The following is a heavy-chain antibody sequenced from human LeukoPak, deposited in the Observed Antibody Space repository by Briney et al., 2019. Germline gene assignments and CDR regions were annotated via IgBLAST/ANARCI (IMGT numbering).Heavy chain of an antibody. J-gene: IGHJ4*02. CDR2: INPNSGGT. Sequence: GASVKVSCKASGYTFTGYYMHWVRQAPGQRLEWMAWINPNSGGTYYAQNFHDRITMTRDTSISTAYMELSRLRSDDTAIYYCARANALYCSSTSCLFDYWGQGTLVTVSS. CDR3: ARANALYCSSTSCLFDY. D-gene: IGHD2-2*01. V-gene: IGHV1-2*02. CDR1: GYTFTGYY.